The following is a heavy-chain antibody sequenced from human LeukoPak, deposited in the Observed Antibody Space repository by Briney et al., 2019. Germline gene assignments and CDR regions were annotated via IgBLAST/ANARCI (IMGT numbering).Heavy chain of an antibody. J-gene: IGHJ4*02. CDR3: ARGNRARKVDY. CDR2: IYYSGST. D-gene: IGHD1-14*01. CDR1: GASINSSNYY. V-gene: IGHV4-39*07. Sequence: SETLSLTCTVSGASINSSNYYWGWIRQPPGKGLEWIGSIYYSGSTYYNPSLKSRVTISVDTSKNQFSLKLSSVTAADTAVYYCARGNRARKVDYWGQGTLVTVSS.